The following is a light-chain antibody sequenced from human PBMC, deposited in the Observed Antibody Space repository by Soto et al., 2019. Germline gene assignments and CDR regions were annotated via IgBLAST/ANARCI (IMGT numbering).Light chain of an antibody. CDR3: QQYSISPRA. J-gene: IGKJ1*01. V-gene: IGKV3-20*01. CDR2: EAS. Sequence: EIVLTQSPGTLSLSPGERATLSCRASQSLSNNLLAWHQQKPGQAPRLLIYEASNRATGTPDRFSGSGSGTDFTLTISRLEPEDFAVYYCQQYSISPRAFGQGTKVEIK. CDR1: QSLSNNL.